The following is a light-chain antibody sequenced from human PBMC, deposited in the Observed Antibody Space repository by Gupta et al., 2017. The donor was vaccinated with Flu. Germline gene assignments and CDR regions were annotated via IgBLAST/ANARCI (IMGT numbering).Light chain of an antibody. CDR2: EVS. V-gene: IGLV2-14*01. CDR1: SSDVGGDKY. CDR3: SSFTSTSTLL. J-gene: IGLJ3*02. Sequence: TSSDVGGDKYVSWYQQHPGKVPKLIFYEVSIRPSGVSNRFSGSKSGNTASLTISGLQAEDEADYYCSSFTSTSTLLFGGGTKLTVL.